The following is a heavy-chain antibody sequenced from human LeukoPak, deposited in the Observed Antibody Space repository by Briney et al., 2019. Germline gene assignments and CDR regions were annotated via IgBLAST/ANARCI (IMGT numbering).Heavy chain of an antibody. D-gene: IGHD7-27*01. Sequence: ASVKVSCKASGYTLTDKHLYWVRQAPGQGLGWMGWIDPKSGGTNFAQNFQGRLTMTRNTSINTAYMELSRLTSDDTTMYYCARELGINAFDVWGQGTMVTVSS. CDR2: IDPKSGGT. CDR3: ARELGINAFDV. J-gene: IGHJ3*01. V-gene: IGHV1-2*02. CDR1: GYTLTDKH.